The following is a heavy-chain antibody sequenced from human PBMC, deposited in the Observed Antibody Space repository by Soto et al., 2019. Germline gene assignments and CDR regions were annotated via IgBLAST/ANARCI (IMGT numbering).Heavy chain of an antibody. J-gene: IGHJ6*02. V-gene: IGHV2-5*02. CDR3: ARGSDSYYYAMDV. Sequence: QITLKESGPTLVKPTQTLTLTCTFSGFSPSTSGVGVAWIRQPPGKALECLALIYWDDDKRYSPSLKSRVTITQDTSKNLVVLTMTNMDPMDTATYYCARGSDSYYYAMDVWGQGTTVTVSS. CDR2: IYWDDDK. CDR1: GFSPSTSGVG. D-gene: IGHD1-26*01.